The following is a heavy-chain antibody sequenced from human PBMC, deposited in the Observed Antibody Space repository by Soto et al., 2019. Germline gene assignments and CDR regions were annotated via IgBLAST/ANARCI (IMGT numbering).Heavy chain of an antibody. J-gene: IGHJ6*03. CDR3: ARDSAYCRSTSCYLSYYYYMDV. V-gene: IGHV3-7*01. D-gene: IGHD2-2*01. CDR2: IKQDGSEK. CDR1: GFTFSNHW. Sequence: EVQVVESGGGLVQPGGSLRLSCPASGFTFSNHWMTWVRQAPGKGLEWVANIKQDGSEKYYVDSVKGRFTLSRDNAKNSLYLQMNSLRAEDTAVYYCARDSAYCRSTSCYLSYYYYMDVWGKGTTVTVSS.